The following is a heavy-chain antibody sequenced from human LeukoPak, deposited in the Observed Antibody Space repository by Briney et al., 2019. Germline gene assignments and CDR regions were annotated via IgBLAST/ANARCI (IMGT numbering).Heavy chain of an antibody. Sequence: GGSLRLSCAASGFTFSSYEMNWVRQAPGKGLEWVSSISSSSSYIYYADSVKGRFTISRDNAKNSLYLQMNSLRAEDTAVYYCASPSIAPDSDWGQGTLVTVSS. V-gene: IGHV3-21*01. CDR1: GFTFSSYE. CDR3: ASPSIAPDSD. CDR2: ISSSSSYI. D-gene: IGHD6-6*01. J-gene: IGHJ4*02.